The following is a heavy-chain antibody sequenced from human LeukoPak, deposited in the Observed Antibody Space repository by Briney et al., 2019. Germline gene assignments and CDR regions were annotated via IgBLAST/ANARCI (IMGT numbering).Heavy chain of an antibody. J-gene: IGHJ5*02. V-gene: IGHV4-59*08. CDR2: IYYSGST. CDR1: GGSISSYY. Sequence: SETLSLTCTVSGGSISSYYWSWIRQPPGKGLEWIGYIYYSGSTNYNPSLKSRVTISVDTSKNQFSLKLGSVTAADTAVYYCARQVQGWFDPWGQGTLVTVSS. CDR3: ARQVQGWFDP.